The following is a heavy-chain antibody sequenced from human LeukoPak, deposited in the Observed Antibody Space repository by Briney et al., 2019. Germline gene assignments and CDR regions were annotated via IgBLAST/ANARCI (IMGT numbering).Heavy chain of an antibody. D-gene: IGHD6-19*01. CDR3: ARGYTSPWDRAFDI. CDR1: GFTFSSYW. CDR2: IKQDGSEK. J-gene: IGHJ3*02. Sequence: GGSLRLSCAASGFTFSSYWMSWVRQAPGKGLEWVANIKQDGSEKYYVDSVKGRFSISRDNAKNSLYLQMNSLRAEDTAVYYCARGYTSPWDRAFDIWGQGTKVTVSS. V-gene: IGHV3-7*01.